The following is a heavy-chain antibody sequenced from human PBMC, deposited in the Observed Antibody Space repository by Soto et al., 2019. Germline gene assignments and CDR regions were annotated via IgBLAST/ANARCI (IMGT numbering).Heavy chain of an antibody. CDR2: INHSGTI. J-gene: IGHJ6*02. D-gene: IGHD2-21*02. CDR3: ARADRTLVTSYSLDV. V-gene: IGHV4-34*01. CDR1: GGSLSGYY. Sequence: PSETPSLPSAVYGGSLSGYYLTLIRPPPGKGLEWIGEINHSGTINFNPSLKSRLTISLDTSKKHFSLKLSSVTDADTAAYYCARADRTLVTSYSLDVWGQGTTVTVSS.